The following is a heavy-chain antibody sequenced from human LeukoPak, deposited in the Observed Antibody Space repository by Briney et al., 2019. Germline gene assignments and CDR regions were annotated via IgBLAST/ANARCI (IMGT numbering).Heavy chain of an antibody. CDR3: AGDRATSYFDY. CDR2: IWYDGSNK. J-gene: IGHJ4*02. V-gene: IGHV3-33*01. Sequence: GTSLRLSCAASGFTFRSHGMHWVRQAPGRGLEWVAFIWYDGSNKYYTDSVKGRFTISRDNSKNTLYLQMNSLRAEDTAVYYCAGDRATSYFDYWGQGALVTISS. D-gene: IGHD1-26*01. CDR1: GFTFRSHG.